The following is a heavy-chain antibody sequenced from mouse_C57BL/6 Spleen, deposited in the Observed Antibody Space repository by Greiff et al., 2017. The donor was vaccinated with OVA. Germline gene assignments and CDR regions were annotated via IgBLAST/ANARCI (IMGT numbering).Heavy chain of an antibody. CDR3: ASLLTGTGENY. V-gene: IGHV5-6*01. CDR2: ISSGGSYT. CDR1: GFTFSSYG. Sequence: EVKLVESGGDLVKPGGSLKLSCAASGFTFSSYGMSWVRQTPDKRLEWVATISSGGSYTYYPDSVKGRFTISRDNAKNTLYLQMSSLKSEDTAMYYCASLLTGTGENYWGQGTTLTVSS. D-gene: IGHD4-1*01. J-gene: IGHJ2*01.